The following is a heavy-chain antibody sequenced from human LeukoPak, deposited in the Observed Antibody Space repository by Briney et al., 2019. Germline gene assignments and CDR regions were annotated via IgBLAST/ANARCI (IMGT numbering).Heavy chain of an antibody. J-gene: IGHJ4*02. Sequence: QAGGSLRLSCAASGFTFDDYAMPWVRHAPGKGLEWVSGISWNSGSIGYADSVKGRFTISRDNAKNSLYLQMNSLRAEDTALYYCAKAQGWDIVVVPAAPSDYFDYWGQGTLVTVSS. CDR2: ISWNSGSI. CDR3: AKAQGWDIVVVPAAPSDYFDY. D-gene: IGHD2-2*01. V-gene: IGHV3-9*01. CDR1: GFTFDDYA.